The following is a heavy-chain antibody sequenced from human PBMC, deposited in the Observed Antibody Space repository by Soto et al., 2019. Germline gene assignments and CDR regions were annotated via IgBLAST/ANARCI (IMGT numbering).Heavy chain of an antibody. V-gene: IGHV1-3*01. CDR3: ARVNYDILTGYPSGFDY. Sequence: ASVKVSCKASGYTFTSYAMHWVRQAPGQRLEWMGWINAGNGNTKYSQKFQGRVTITRDTSASTAYMELSSLRSEDTAVYYCARVNYDILTGYPSGFDYWGQGTLVTVSS. J-gene: IGHJ4*02. D-gene: IGHD3-9*01. CDR1: GYTFTSYA. CDR2: INAGNGNT.